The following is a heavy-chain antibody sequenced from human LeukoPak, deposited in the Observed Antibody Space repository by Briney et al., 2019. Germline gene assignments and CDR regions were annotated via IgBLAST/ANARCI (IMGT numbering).Heavy chain of an antibody. CDR2: IYYSVST. CDR1: GGSISSSGYY. CDR3: ATIEYSSSCDY. Sequence: SETLSLTCTVSGGSISSSGYYWGWIRQPPGKGLEGMGSIYYSVSTYYNPSLKSRVTISVDTSKNQFSLKLSFVTAADTAVYYCATIEYSSSCDYWGQGTLVTVSS. D-gene: IGHD6-6*01. V-gene: IGHV4-39*07. J-gene: IGHJ4*02.